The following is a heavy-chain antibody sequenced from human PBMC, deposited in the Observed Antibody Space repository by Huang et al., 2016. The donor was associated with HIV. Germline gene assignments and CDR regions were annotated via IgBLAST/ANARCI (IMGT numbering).Heavy chain of an antibody. CDR1: RYTFNSYT. Sequence: QVQLVQSGSEFKKPGDSVRVSCKASRYTFNSYTINWVRRAPGQGLEWRGGTNTATGGLTYTQGFTGRFFFSFDNSVTTELLQITDLRVDDTAVYYCARGGGGGTWQTPLVWFDPWGQGTLVAVSP. CDR3: ARGGGGGTWQTPLVWFDP. V-gene: IGHV7-4-1*02. J-gene: IGHJ5*02. D-gene: IGHD2-15*01. CDR2: TNTATGGL.